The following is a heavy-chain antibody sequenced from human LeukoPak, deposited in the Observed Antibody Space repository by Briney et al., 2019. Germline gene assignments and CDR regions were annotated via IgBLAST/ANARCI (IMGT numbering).Heavy chain of an antibody. CDR2: ISSNGGST. CDR3: VKDSSSGSYFDY. Sequence: PGGSRRLSCSASGFTFSRYAMHWVGQAPGKGLEYVSAISSNGGSTYYADSVKGRFTISRDNSRNTLNLQMSSLGVEDTAVYYCVKDSSSGSYFDYWGQGTLVTVSS. CDR1: GFTFSRYA. D-gene: IGHD3-10*01. V-gene: IGHV3-64D*06. J-gene: IGHJ4*02.